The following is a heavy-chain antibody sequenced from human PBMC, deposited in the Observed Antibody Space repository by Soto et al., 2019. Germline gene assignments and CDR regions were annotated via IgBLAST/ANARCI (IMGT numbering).Heavy chain of an antibody. CDR1: GFTFSSYA. V-gene: IGHV3-64*01. CDR2: ISSNGGST. J-gene: IGHJ6*02. CDR3: ARQPKIAVDFGYYYYGMDV. Sequence: PGGSLRLSCAASGFTFSSYAMHWVRQAPGKGLEYVSAISSNGGSTYYANSVKGRFTISRDNSKNTLYLQMGSLRAEDMAVYYCARQPKIAVDFGYYYYGMDVWGQGTTVTVSS. D-gene: IGHD6-19*01.